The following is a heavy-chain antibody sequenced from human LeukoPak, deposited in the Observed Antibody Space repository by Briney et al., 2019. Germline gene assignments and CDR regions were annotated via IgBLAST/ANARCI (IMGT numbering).Heavy chain of an antibody. CDR1: GYTFTSYG. V-gene: IGHV1-18*01. D-gene: IGHD2-2*01. CDR2: ISAYNGNT. J-gene: IGHJ6*02. Sequence: ASVKASCKASGYTFTSYGISWVRQAPGQGLEWMGWISAYNGNTNYAQKLQGRVTMTTDTSTSTAYMELRSLRSDDTAVYYCARDIVVVPAGNYYYYYGMDVWGQGTTVTVSS. CDR3: ARDIVVVPAGNYYYYYGMDV.